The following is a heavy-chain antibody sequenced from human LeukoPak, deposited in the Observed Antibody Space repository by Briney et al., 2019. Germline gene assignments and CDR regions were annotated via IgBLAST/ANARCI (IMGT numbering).Heavy chain of an antibody. Sequence: SETLSLTCAVYGGSFSGYYWSWIRQPPGKGLEWIGEINHSGSTNYNPSLKSRVTISVDTSKNQFSLKLSSVTAADTAVYYCARAEKRENYYDSSGYYVRTFDYWGQGTLVTVSS. V-gene: IGHV4-34*01. CDR3: ARAEKRENYYDSSGYYVRTFDY. D-gene: IGHD3-22*01. J-gene: IGHJ4*02. CDR1: GGSFSGYY. CDR2: INHSGST.